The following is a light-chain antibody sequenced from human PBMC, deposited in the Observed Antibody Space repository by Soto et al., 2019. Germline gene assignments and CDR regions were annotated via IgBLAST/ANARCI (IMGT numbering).Light chain of an antibody. CDR1: QSFSSH. J-gene: IGKJ1*01. Sequence: EIVMTQSPATLSVSPGERATLSCRASQSFSSHLAWYQQKPGQAPRRLIYGASTRDTAIPARFSGSGSGTEFTLTISSLQSEDFAVYYCQHYNNWPPWTFGQGTKVEIK. CDR3: QHYNNWPPWT. CDR2: GAS. V-gene: IGKV3-15*01.